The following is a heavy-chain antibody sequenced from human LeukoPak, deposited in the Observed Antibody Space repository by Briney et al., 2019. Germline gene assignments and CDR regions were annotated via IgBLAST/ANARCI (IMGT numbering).Heavy chain of an antibody. Sequence: PGGSLRLSCAASGFTFSSYGMHWVRQAPGKGLEWVAFIRFDGSNKYYADSVKGRFTISRDNSKNTLYLQMNSLRAEDTAVYYCAKDYYYGSGSYYNRLFDYWGQGTLVTVSS. V-gene: IGHV3-30*02. D-gene: IGHD3-10*01. CDR2: IRFDGSNK. CDR1: GFTFSSYG. CDR3: AKDYYYGSGSYYNRLFDY. J-gene: IGHJ4*02.